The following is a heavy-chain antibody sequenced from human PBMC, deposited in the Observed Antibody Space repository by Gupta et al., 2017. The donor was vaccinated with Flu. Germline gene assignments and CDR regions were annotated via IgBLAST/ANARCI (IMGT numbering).Heavy chain of an antibody. J-gene: IGHJ6*02. CDR3: ARDQLVYCSSTSCFYSYGMDV. CDR2: INSDGSST. CDR1: GFTFSSYW. V-gene: IGHV3-74*01. Sequence: EVQLVESGGGLVQPGGSLRLSCAASGFTFSSYWMHWVRQAPGKGLVWVSRINSDGSSTSYADSVKGRFTISRDNAKNTLYLQMNSLRAEDTAVYYCARDQLVYCSSTSCFYSYGMDVWGQGTTVTVSS. D-gene: IGHD2-2*01.